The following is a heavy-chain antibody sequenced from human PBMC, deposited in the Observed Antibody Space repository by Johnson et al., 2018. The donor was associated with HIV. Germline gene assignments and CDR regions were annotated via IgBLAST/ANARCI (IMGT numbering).Heavy chain of an antibody. D-gene: IGHD6-19*01. CDR2: INWNGGST. CDR3: ARGGVGGWDHDAFDI. V-gene: IGHV3-20*04. J-gene: IGHJ3*02. CDR1: GFTRDEYD. Sequence: VQLVESGGGVVWPGGSLRLSCAASGFTRDEYDMSWVRQVPGKGLEWVSGINWNGGSTGYADSVKGRFAISRDNAKNSLYLQMNSLRAEDTALYYCARGGVGGWDHDAFDIWGQGTMVTVSS.